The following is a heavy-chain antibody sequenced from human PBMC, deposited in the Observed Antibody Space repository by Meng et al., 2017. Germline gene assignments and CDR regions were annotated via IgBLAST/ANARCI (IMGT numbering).Heavy chain of an antibody. Sequence: GGSLRLSCAASGFTFSSYAMHWVRQAPGKGLEWVAVISYDESNKYYADSVKGRFTISRDNSKSMLYLQMDSLKGKDTAMCYCTRSSSCSDFGCYGLDVWGQGTTVTVSS. V-gene: IGHV3-30*01. J-gene: IGHJ6*02. D-gene: IGHD6-13*01. CDR2: ISYDESNK. CDR3: TRSSSCSDFGCYGLDV. CDR1: GFTFSSYA.